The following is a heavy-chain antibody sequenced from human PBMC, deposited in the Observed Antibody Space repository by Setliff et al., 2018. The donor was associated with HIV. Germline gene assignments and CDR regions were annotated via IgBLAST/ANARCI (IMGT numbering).Heavy chain of an antibody. V-gene: IGHV4-4*09. CDR3: ARRGSYSSPETL. D-gene: IGHD1-26*01. Sequence: SETLSLTCTVSGGSITNYYWSWIRQPPGKGLQWIGYIYTSGSTNYNPSLKSRVTISVDTSKNQFSLKVSSVTAADTAVYYCARRGSYSSPETLWGQGTLVTVPQ. CDR1: GGSITNYY. CDR2: IYTSGST. J-gene: IGHJ4*02.